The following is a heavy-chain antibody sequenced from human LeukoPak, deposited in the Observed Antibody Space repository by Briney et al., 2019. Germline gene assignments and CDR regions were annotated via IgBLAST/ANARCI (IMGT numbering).Heavy chain of an antibody. D-gene: IGHD5-12*01. Sequence: SETLSPTCTVSGDSIDSYYWSWIRQPPGKGLEWIGYIYYRGTTSYNPFLKSRVTISVDTSKTQFSLKLNPVTAADTAVYYCARLPRYGGYDHFDYWGQGILVIVSS. V-gene: IGHV4-59*12. CDR3: ARLPRYGGYDHFDY. J-gene: IGHJ4*02. CDR2: IYYRGTT. CDR1: GDSIDSYY.